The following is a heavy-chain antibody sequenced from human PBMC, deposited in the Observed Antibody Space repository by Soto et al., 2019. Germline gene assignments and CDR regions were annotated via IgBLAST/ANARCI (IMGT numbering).Heavy chain of an antibody. CDR2: ISSSSNYI. CDR1: GFTFSNFG. CDR3: ATGGHYYDP. J-gene: IGHJ5*02. Sequence: PGGSLRLSCAASGFTFSNFGMHWVRQAPGKGLEWVSSISSSSNYIYYADSVKGRFTISRDNAKNSLYLQMNSLRAEATAVYFCATGGHYYDPWGQGTLVTVSS. D-gene: IGHD3-16*01. V-gene: IGHV3-21*01.